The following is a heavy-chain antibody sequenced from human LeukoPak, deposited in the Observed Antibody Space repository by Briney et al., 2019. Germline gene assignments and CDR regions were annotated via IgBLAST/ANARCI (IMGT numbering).Heavy chain of an antibody. CDR1: GYTFTAYH. CDR3: VRENWYYDH. CDR2: IYPPTGGT. Sequence: GASVKVSCKASGYTFTAYHMHWVRQAPGQGLEFVGWIYPPTGGTVLAGKFQGRVTMTRDTSIAAAYMELSGLTFDDTAVYYCVRENWYYDHWGQGTLVIVSS. J-gene: IGHJ4*02. V-gene: IGHV1-2*02. D-gene: IGHD3-16*01.